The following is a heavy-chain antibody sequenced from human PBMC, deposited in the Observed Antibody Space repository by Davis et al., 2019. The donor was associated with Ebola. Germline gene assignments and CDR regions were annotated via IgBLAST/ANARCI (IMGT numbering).Heavy chain of an antibody. V-gene: IGHV4-34*08. J-gene: IGHJ4*02. CDR2: INHSGST. CDR3: ASAGYSYGFDY. D-gene: IGHD5-18*01. CDR1: GFTFSDYY. Sequence: MPSETLSLTCAASGFTFSDYYMSWIRQPPGKGLEWIGEINHSGSTNYNPSLKSRVTISVATPKNQFSLKLSSVTAADTAVYYYASAGYSYGFDYWGQGTLVTVSS.